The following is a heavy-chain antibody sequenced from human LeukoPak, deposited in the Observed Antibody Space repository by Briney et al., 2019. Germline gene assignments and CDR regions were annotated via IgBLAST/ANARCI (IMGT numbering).Heavy chain of an antibody. CDR2: IIPIFHTP. CDR1: GGTFSNFG. CDR3: ARGSTVTTLPDY. J-gene: IGHJ4*02. V-gene: IGHV1-69*13. D-gene: IGHD4-17*01. Sequence: ASVKLSCTASGGTFSNFGISWVRQAPGQGLEWMGWIIPIFHTPNYAQKFQGRVTITADESTSTTYMVLSSLRSEDAAVYYCARGSTVTTLPDYWGEGTLVTVSS.